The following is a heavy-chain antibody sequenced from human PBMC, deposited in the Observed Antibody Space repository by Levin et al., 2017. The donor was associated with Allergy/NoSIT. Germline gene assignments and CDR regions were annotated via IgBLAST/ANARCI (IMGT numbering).Heavy chain of an antibody. D-gene: IGHD6-6*01. CDR2: IKQDGSEK. CDR1: GFTFSSYW. CDR3: ARGLMGGQLALDYGMDG. V-gene: IGHV3-7*04. J-gene: IGHJ6*02. Sequence: GESLKISCAASGFTFSSYWMSWVRQAPGKGLEWVANIKQDGSEKYYVDSVKGRFTISRDNAKNSLYLQMNSLRAEDTAVYYCARGLMGGQLALDYGMDGWGQGTTVTVSS.